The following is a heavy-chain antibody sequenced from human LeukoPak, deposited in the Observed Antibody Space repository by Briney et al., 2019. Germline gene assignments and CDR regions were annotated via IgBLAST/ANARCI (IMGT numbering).Heavy chain of an antibody. Sequence: GGSLRLSCAASGFTFSRFWMSWVRQAPGKGLEWVASIKQDGSEKYSVDSVKGRFTISRDNAKNSLYLQMNSLRAEDTAVYYCARGTSSMFDYWGQGTLVTVSS. V-gene: IGHV3-7*01. CDR2: IKQDGSEK. D-gene: IGHD6-6*01. CDR3: ARGTSSMFDY. J-gene: IGHJ4*02. CDR1: GFTFSRFW.